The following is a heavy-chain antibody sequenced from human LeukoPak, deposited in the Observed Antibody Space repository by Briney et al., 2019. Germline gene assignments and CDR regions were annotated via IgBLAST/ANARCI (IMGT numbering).Heavy chain of an antibody. CDR3: AASQGLVLPYGQRGFDP. D-gene: IGHD3-10*01. Sequence: ASVKVSCKASGFTFTSSAVQWVRXARGQRLEWIGWIVVGSGNTNYAQKFQERVTITRDMSTSTAYMELSSLRSEDTAVYYCAASQGLVLPYGQRGFDPWGQGTLVTVSS. J-gene: IGHJ5*02. V-gene: IGHV1-58*01. CDR2: IVVGSGNT. CDR1: GFTFTSSA.